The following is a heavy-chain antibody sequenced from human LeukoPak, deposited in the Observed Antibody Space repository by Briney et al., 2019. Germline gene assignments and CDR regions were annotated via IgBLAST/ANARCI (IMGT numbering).Heavy chain of an antibody. J-gene: IGHJ4*02. V-gene: IGHV1-69*06. CDR2: IIPLYGTS. CDR3: ATNSNTGGRGNFFDS. D-gene: IGHD4-23*01. CDR1: GGTFSNYE. Sequence: GASVKVSCKASGGTFSNYEINWLRQAPGQGLEWLGGIIPLYGTSNYAQRFQDRVTMTADISTTTAYMEMTSLTSEDTAVYYCATNSNTGGRGNFFDSWGQGSLVTVTT.